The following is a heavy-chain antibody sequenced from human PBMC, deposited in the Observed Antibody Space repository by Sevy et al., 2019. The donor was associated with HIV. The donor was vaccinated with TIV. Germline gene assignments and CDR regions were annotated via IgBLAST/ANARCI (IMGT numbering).Heavy chain of an antibody. D-gene: IGHD6-13*01. CDR3: ARDGGSWYGGDTFDI. V-gene: IGHV3-7*01. J-gene: IGHJ3*02. CDR2: IKQDGSEK. Sequence: GGSLRLSCAASGFTFNSYWMSWVRQAPGKGLEWVANIKQDGSEKYYVDSVKGRFTISRDNAKNSLYLQMNSLRAEDTAVYYCARDGGSWYGGDTFDIWGQGTMVTVSS. CDR1: GFTFNSYW.